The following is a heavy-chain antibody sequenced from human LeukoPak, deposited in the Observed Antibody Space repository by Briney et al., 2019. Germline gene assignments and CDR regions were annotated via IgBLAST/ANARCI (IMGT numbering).Heavy chain of an antibody. Sequence: PSETLSLTCSVSGGSISGYYWSWIRQPPGKGLEWIGYIYHSGSTYYNPSLKSRVTISVDRSKNQFSLKLSSVTAADTAVYYCARATTTVTTRLYAFDIWGQGTMVTVSS. J-gene: IGHJ3*02. CDR3: ARATTTVTTRLYAFDI. D-gene: IGHD4-17*01. CDR1: GGSISGYY. V-gene: IGHV4-30-2*01. CDR2: IYHSGST.